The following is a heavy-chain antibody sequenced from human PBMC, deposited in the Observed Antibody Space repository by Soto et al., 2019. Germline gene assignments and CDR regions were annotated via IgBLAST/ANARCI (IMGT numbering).Heavy chain of an antibody. D-gene: IGHD3-22*01. CDR2: IYYSGST. CDR3: ARENDSSGYYYPYFDY. V-gene: IGHV4-30-4*01. Sequence: SETLSLTCTVSGGSISSGDYYWSWIRQPPGKGLEWTGYIYYSGSTYYNPSLKSRVTISVDTSKNQFSLKLSSVTAADTAVYYCARENDSSGYYYPYFDYWGQGTLVTVSS. CDR1: GGSISSGDYY. J-gene: IGHJ4*02.